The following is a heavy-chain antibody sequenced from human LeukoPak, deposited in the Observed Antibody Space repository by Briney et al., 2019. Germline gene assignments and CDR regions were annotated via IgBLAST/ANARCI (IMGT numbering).Heavy chain of an antibody. CDR2: IQQEGSEP. V-gene: IGHV3-7*01. D-gene: IGHD3-16*01. CDR1: LFSFGIYW. Sequence: HGGALRHSRVASLFSFGIYWISGVRQAPGRGLGRVAYIQQEGSEPYNADSVRGRFTLSRDNTKNTLHLQMNSLRDADTPVYFCARDGGGLDYWGQETQVTVSS. CDR3: ARDGGGLDY. J-gene: IGHJ4*02.